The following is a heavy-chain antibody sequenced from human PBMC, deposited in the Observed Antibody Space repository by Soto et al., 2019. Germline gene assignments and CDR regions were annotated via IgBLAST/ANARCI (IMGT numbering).Heavy chain of an antibody. CDR1: GGSISSGGYS. Sequence: QLQLQESGSGLVKPSQTLSLTCAVSGGSISSGGYSWSWIRQPPGKGLEWIGYIYHSGSTYYNPSLKSRVTISVDRSKNQFSLKLSSVTAADTAVYYCARDQRGYYDSSGYYWHAFDIWGQGTMVTVSS. D-gene: IGHD3-22*01. V-gene: IGHV4-30-2*01. CDR2: IYHSGST. J-gene: IGHJ3*02. CDR3: ARDQRGYYDSSGYYWHAFDI.